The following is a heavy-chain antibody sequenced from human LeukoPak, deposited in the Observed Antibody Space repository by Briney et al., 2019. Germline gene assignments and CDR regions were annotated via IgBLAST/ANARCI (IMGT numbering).Heavy chain of an antibody. CDR3: AKWGDYDILTGYYDSDY. D-gene: IGHD3-9*01. V-gene: IGHV3-23*01. J-gene: IGHJ4*02. CDR1: GFTFNNYA. CDR2: ITGSGGTT. Sequence: PGASLRLSCAAPGFTFNNYAMSWVRQAPGKGLEWVSAITGSGGTTFYADSVKGRFTISRENSKNTLYLQMNSLRAEDTAVYYCAKWGDYDILTGYYDSDYWGQGTPVTVSS.